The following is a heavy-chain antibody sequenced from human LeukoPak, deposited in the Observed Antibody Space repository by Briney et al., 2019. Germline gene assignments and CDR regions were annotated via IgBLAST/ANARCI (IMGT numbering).Heavy chain of an antibody. V-gene: IGHV1-46*01. D-gene: IGHD6-6*01. CDR1: GYTFSTFF. CDR2: VNPSGGST. J-gene: IGHJ3*02. Sequence: ASVKVSCKTSGYTFSTFFIHWVRQAPGQGFEWMGLVNPSGGSTSYTQKFRGRVTMTRDTSTSTVYMELSSLRSEDTAVYYCARDFHEYSSFVDIWGQGTMVTVSS. CDR3: ARDFHEYSSFVDI.